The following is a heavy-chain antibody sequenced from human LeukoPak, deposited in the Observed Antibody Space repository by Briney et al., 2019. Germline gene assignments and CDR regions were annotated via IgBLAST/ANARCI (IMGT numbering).Heavy chain of an antibody. D-gene: IGHD2-2*02. CDR2: IYYSGST. CDR1: GGSISSSSYY. J-gene: IGHJ3*02. CDR3: ASRIVVVPAAIEGDAFDI. V-gene: IGHV4-39*01. Sequence: SETLSLTCTVSGGSISSSSYYWGWIRQPPGKGLEWIGSIYYSGSTYYNPSLKSRVTISVDTSKNQFSLKLSSVTAADTAVYYCASRIVVVPAAIEGDAFDIWGQGTMVTVSS.